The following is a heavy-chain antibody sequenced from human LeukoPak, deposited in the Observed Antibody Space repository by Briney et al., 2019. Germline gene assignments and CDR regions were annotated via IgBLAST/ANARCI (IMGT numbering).Heavy chain of an antibody. Sequence: PSETLSLTCTVSGGSSSSGSYYWSWIRQPAGKGLEWIGSIYYSGSTYYSPSLKSRVTISVDTSENQLSLKLNSVTAADTAVYYCARGDCSSTSCHYDYWGQGTLVTVSS. J-gene: IGHJ4*02. V-gene: IGHV4-39*07. CDR1: GGSSSSGSYY. CDR2: IYYSGST. CDR3: ARGDCSSTSCHYDY. D-gene: IGHD2-2*01.